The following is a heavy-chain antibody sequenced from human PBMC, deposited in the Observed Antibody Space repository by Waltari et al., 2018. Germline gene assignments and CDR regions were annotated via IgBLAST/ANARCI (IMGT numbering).Heavy chain of an antibody. J-gene: IGHJ4*02. Sequence: EVQLVESGGGLVKPGGSLRLSCAASGFTFSSYSMNWVRQAPGKGLEWVSSISSSSSYIYYADSVKGRFTISRDNAKNSLYLQMNSLRAEDTAVYYCARDGGPYSYFDYWGQGTLVTVSS. CDR2: ISSSSSYI. D-gene: IGHD5-18*01. CDR1: GFTFSSYS. V-gene: IGHV3-21*01. CDR3: ARDGGPYSYFDY.